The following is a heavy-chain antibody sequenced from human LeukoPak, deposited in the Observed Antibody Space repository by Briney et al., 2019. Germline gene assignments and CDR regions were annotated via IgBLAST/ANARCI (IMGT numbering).Heavy chain of an antibody. Sequence: PGRSLTLSCTASGFTFSSYSMNWVRQAQENGLEWVSSISSISSYINYADSVKGRFTISTDSAKTSLYVQMNRLRAEETAGYYCGRDVQEDYNVCSGADAFDICGEGAMGSASS. V-gene: IGHV3-21*01. J-gene: IGHJ3*02. CDR1: GFTFSSYS. CDR2: ISSISSYI. D-gene: IGHD3-3*01. CDR3: GRDVQEDYNVCSGADAFDI.